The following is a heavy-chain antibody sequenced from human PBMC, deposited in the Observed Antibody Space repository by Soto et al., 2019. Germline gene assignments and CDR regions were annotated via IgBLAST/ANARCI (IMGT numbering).Heavy chain of an antibody. CDR2: INPNSGGT. CDR1: GYTFTGYY. J-gene: IGHJ6*02. D-gene: IGHD3-22*01. V-gene: IGHV1-2*04. Sequence: ASVKVSCKASGYTFTGYYIHWVRQAPGQGLEWMGWINPNSGGTNYTQKFQGWVTMTRDTSISTAYMELSRLTSDDTAVYYCARDAMYYYDSSGYYAPYNYYGMDVWGQGTTVTVSS. CDR3: ARDAMYYYDSSGYYAPYNYYGMDV.